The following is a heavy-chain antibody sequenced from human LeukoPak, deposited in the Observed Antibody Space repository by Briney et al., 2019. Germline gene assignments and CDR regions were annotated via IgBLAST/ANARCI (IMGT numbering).Heavy chain of an antibody. CDR3: ARSPTYYYDRRGNPC. Sequence: SETLSLTCTVSGGSISSGDYYWSWIRQPPGKGLEWIGYIYYSGSTYYNPSLKSRVTISVDTSKNQFSLKLSSVTAADTAVYYCARSPTYYYDRRGNPCWGQGTLVTVSS. J-gene: IGHJ4*01. CDR2: IYYSGST. V-gene: IGHV4-30-4*01. CDR1: GGSISSGDYY. D-gene: IGHD3-22*01.